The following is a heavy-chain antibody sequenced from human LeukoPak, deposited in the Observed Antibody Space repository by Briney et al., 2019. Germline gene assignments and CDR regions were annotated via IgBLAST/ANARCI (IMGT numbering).Heavy chain of an antibody. CDR3: AKDPVDGVARDWYFDV. D-gene: IGHD5-12*01. V-gene: IGHV3-23*01. CDR2: LSASSGST. Sequence: GGSLRLSCAASGFTFSNYAMTWVRQAPGKGLEWVSSLSASSGSTYYADSVRGRFTISRDNSKNTLFLQMNSLRADDTAVYYCAKDPVDGVARDWYFDVWGRGTLVTVPS. CDR1: GFTFSNYA. J-gene: IGHJ2*01.